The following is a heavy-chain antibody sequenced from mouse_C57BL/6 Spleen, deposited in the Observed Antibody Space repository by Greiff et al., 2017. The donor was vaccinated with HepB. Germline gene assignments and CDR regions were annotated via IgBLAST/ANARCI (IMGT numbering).Heavy chain of an antibody. D-gene: IGHD1-1*01. CDR1: GYAFSSSW. J-gene: IGHJ1*03. CDR3: ASEADYYGSSLWYCDV. CDR2: IYPGDGDT. Sequence: QVQLQQSGPELVKPGASVKISCKASGYAFSSSWMNWVKQRPGKGLEWIGRIYPGDGDTNYNGKFKGKATLTADKSSSTAYMQLSSLTSEDSAVYFCASEADYYGSSLWYCDVWGTGTTVTVSS. V-gene: IGHV1-82*01.